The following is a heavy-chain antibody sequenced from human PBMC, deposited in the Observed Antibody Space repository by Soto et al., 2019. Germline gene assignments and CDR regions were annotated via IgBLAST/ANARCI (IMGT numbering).Heavy chain of an antibody. CDR2: INHSGST. D-gene: IGHD3-22*01. V-gene: IGHV4-34*01. CDR1: GGSFSGYY. J-gene: IGHJ5*02. Sequence: SETLSLTCAVYGGSFSGYYWSWIRQPPGKGLEWIGEINHSGSTNYNPSLKSRVTISVDTSKNQFSLKLSSVTAADTAVYYCARGRHDSSGYYYHAHQEYSWFDPWGQGTLVTVSS. CDR3: ARGRHDSSGYYYHAHQEYSWFDP.